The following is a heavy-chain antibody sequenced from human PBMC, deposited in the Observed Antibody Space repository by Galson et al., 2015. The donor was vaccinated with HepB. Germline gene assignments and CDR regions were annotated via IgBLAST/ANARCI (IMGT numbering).Heavy chain of an antibody. Sequence: TLSLTCTVSGGSISSGGYYWSWIRQHPGKGLEWIEYIYYSGSTYYNPSLKSRVTISVDTSKNQFSLKLSSVTAADTAVYYCARGRIVATYFDYWGQGTLVTVSS. CDR2: IYYSGST. D-gene: IGHD5-12*01. CDR3: ARGRIVATYFDY. V-gene: IGHV4-31*03. CDR1: GGSISSGGYY. J-gene: IGHJ4*02.